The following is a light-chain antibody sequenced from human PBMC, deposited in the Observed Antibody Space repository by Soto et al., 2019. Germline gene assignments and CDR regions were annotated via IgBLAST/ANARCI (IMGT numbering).Light chain of an antibody. CDR1: QSVSSN. J-gene: IGKJ1*01. Sequence: EIVMTQSPATLSVSPGERATLSSRASQSVSSNLACYQQQPGQAPMLLIYVASTRATGIPARFSGSGSGTEFTLTISSLQSEDLAVYYCQQYKNWRTFGQGTKVEI. V-gene: IGKV3-15*01. CDR2: VAS. CDR3: QQYKNWRT.